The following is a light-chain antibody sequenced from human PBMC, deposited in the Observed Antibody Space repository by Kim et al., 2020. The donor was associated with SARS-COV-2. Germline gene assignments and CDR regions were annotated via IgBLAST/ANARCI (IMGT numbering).Light chain of an antibody. CDR2: EVS. CDR1: SSDVGSYNL. Sequence: QSALTQPASVSGSPGQSITISCTGTSSDVGSYNLVSWYQQHPGKAPKLMIYEVSKRPSGVSNRFSGSKSGNTASLTISGLQAEDEADYYCCSYAGSSSVGFGGGTQLAVL. J-gene: IGLJ2*01. CDR3: CSYAGSSSVG. V-gene: IGLV2-23*02.